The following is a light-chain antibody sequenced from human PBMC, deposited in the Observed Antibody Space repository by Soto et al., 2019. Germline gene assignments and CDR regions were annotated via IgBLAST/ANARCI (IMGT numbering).Light chain of an antibody. CDR2: AAS. CDR3: QQLNSFRT. J-gene: IGKJ1*01. V-gene: IGKV1-9*01. Sequence: DIQMTQSPSTLSASVGDRVTITCRASQGISSYLAWYQQKPGKAPKLLIYAASTLQSGVPSRFSGSGSGTEFTLTISSLQPEDFATYYCQQLNSFRTFGQGTKVDI. CDR1: QGISSY.